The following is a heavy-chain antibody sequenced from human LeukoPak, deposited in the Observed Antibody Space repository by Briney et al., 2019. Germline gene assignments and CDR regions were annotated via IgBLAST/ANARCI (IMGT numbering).Heavy chain of an antibody. Sequence: SETLSLTCTVSGGSISSGDYYWSWIRQSPGKGLEWIGYIYYTGGTNYNPSLKSRVTISVDTSKNQFSLKLSSVTAADTAVYHCARGGGSRWLDYWGQGTLVTVSS. D-gene: IGHD6-13*01. CDR3: ARGGGSRWLDY. J-gene: IGHJ4*02. V-gene: IGHV4-30-4*01. CDR2: IYYTGGT. CDR1: GGSISSGDYY.